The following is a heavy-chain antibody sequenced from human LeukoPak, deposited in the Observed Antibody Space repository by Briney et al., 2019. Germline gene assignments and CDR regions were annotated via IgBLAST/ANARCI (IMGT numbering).Heavy chain of an antibody. V-gene: IGHV4-59*06. CDR1: GGSISSYY. J-gene: IGHJ6*03. Sequence: PSETLSLTCTVSGGSISSYYWSWIRQPPGKGLEWIGYIYYSGSTYYNPSLKSRVTISVDTSKNQFSLKLSSVTAADTAVYYCASRTEPRFYYYYYYMDVRGKGTTVTVSS. CDR3: ASRTEPRFYYYYYYMDV. CDR2: IYYSGST. D-gene: IGHD6-13*01.